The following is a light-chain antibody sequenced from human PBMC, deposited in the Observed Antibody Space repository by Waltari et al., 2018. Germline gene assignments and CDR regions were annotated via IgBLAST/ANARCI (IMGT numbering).Light chain of an antibody. CDR3: CSYAGSYTLI. J-gene: IGLJ2*01. CDR2: DVY. CDR1: SSHVGGSNY. V-gene: IGLV2-11*01. Sequence: QSALTQPRSVSGSPGPSVTISCTGTSSHVGGSNYVTWYQHHPGKPPKRMLYDVYKRPSGVPDRFSGSKSGNTASLTISGLQVEDEADYYCCSYAGSYTLIFGGGTKLTVL.